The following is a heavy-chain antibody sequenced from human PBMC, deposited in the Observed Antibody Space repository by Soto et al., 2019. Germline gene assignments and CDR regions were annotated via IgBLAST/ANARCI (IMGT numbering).Heavy chain of an antibody. CDR3: ARSKRYCSGGSCYDLPDY. J-gene: IGHJ4*02. D-gene: IGHD2-15*01. V-gene: IGHV3-13*01. CDR2: IGTAGDT. CDR1: GFTFSSYD. Sequence: EVQLVESGGGLVQPGGSLRLSCAASGFTFSSYDMHWVRQATGKGLEWVAAIGTAGDTYYPGSVKGRFTISRENAKNSLYLQMNSLRAGDTAVYYCARSKRYCSGGSCYDLPDYWGQGTLVTVSS.